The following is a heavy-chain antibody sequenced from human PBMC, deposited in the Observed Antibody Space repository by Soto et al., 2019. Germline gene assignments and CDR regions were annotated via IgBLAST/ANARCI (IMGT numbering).Heavy chain of an antibody. CDR3: ARDHSPNTVTMGLSAFDI. Sequence: QVQLVQSGAEVKKPGSSVKVSCKASGGTFSSYTISWVRQAPGQGLEWMGRIIPILGIANYAQKFQGRVTITADKSTSTAYMELSSLRSEDTAVYYCARDHSPNTVTMGLSAFDIWGQGTMVTVSS. V-gene: IGHV1-69*08. D-gene: IGHD4-17*01. J-gene: IGHJ3*02. CDR2: IIPILGIA. CDR1: GGTFSSYT.